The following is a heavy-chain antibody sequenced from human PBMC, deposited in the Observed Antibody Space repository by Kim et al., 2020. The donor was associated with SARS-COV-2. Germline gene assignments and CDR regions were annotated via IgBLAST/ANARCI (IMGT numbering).Heavy chain of an antibody. Sequence: ASVKVSCKASGYTFTSYAMNWVRQAPGQGLEWMGWINTNTGNPTYAQGFTGRFVFSLDTSVSTAYLQISSLKAEDTAVYYCATPTRDGYNYWYGDKYYYYGMDVWGQGTTVTVSS. CDR2: INTNTGNP. CDR1: GYTFTSYA. V-gene: IGHV7-4-1*02. CDR3: ATPTRDGYNYWYGDKYYYYGMDV. D-gene: IGHD5-12*01. J-gene: IGHJ6*02.